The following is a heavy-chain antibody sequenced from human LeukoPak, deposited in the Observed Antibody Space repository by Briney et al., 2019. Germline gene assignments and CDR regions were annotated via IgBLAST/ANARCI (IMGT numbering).Heavy chain of an antibody. Sequence: GGSLRLSCAASGFTFDDYGMSWVRQAPGKGLEWVSGINCNGGSTGYADSVKGRFTISRDNAKNSLYLQMNSLSDEDTALYYCASVADTAMAFDYWGQGTLVTVSS. CDR2: INCNGGST. CDR1: GFTFDDYG. CDR3: ASVADTAMAFDY. V-gene: IGHV3-20*04. D-gene: IGHD5-18*01. J-gene: IGHJ4*02.